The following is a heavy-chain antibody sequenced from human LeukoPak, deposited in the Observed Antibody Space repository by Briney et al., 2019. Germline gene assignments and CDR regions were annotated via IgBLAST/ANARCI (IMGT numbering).Heavy chain of an antibody. CDR1: GFTFSTYV. CDR2: INKNGGET. Sequence: PGESLRLSCAASGFTFSTYVMSWGRQAPGKGLEWVSTINKNGGETYYADSVKGRFTISRDNSRNTLYLQMNSLRAEDTAVYYCAKDHDHEPQWSDPWGQGTLVTVSS. J-gene: IGHJ5*02. V-gene: IGHV3-23*01. D-gene: IGHD1-14*01. CDR3: AKDHDHEPQWSDP.